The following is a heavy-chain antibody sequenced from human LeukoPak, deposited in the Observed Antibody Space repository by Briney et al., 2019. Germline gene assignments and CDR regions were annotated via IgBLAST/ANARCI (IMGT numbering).Heavy chain of an antibody. J-gene: IGHJ6*03. CDR1: GGSISNYY. Sequence: SETLSLTCTVSGGSISNYYWSWTRQPPGKGLEWIGYISYSGSTNYNPSLKSRVTISVDTSKNQFSLKLSSVTAADTAVYYCARGLVGATNKSRYYYYMDVWGKGTTVTISS. D-gene: IGHD1-26*01. CDR3: ARGLVGATNKSRYYYYMDV. V-gene: IGHV4-59*08. CDR2: ISYSGST.